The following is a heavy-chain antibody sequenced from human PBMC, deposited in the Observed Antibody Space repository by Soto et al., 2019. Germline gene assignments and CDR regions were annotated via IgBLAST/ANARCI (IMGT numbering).Heavy chain of an antibody. J-gene: IGHJ4*02. Sequence: GWSLRLCCAASGFTVSSNYMSWVRQAPGKGLQWVSVIYSSGSTYYADSVKGRFTISRDNSKNTLYLQMNSLRVEDTAVYYCARENSYPYFDYWGQGTQVTVSS. D-gene: IGHD5-18*01. V-gene: IGHV3-53*01. CDR2: IYSSGST. CDR1: GFTVSSNY. CDR3: ARENSYPYFDY.